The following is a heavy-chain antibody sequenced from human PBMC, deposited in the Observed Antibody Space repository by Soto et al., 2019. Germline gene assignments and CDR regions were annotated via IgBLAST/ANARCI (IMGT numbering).Heavy chain of an antibody. V-gene: IGHV3-53*01. J-gene: IGHJ3*01. Sequence: DVQLVESGGGLIQPGESLRLSCAAFGLTVSGKKYVAWVRQAPGKGLEWVSALYDVDGSFYADSVKGRFTTSSDSSKTTVYLQMNGLRPDDTAVYYCASWHEREHAYDVWGQVTTVTVSS. CDR2: LYDVDGS. CDR3: ASWHEREHAYDV. D-gene: IGHD1-1*01. CDR1: GLTVSGKKY.